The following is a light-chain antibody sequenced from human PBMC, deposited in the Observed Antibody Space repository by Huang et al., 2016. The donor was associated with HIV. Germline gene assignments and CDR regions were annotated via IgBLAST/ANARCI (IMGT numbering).Light chain of an antibody. J-gene: IGKJ4*01. Sequence: EIVLTQSPDFQSVTPKEKVTITCRASQSIGRNVHWYQKKPDQSPKIVIKSASQSISGVPSRFSGSGSGTDFTLTINSLEAEDAATYYCHQSSSLPLTFGAGTKVEIK. CDR2: SAS. CDR1: QSIGRN. V-gene: IGKV6-21*02. CDR3: HQSSSLPLT.